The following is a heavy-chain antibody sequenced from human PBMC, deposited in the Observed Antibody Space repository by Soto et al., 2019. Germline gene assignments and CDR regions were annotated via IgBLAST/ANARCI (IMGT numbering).Heavy chain of an antibody. V-gene: IGHV4-31*03. D-gene: IGHD3-10*01. CDR1: GDSISRNGYF. CDR3: ARGTMLRGPGYYYAMDV. Sequence: QVQLQESGPGLVKPSQTLSLTCSVSGDSISRNGYFWTWIRQHPGKGLEWIGYIYYDGRSYYTPSLKRRVIISVATSKNQFSLNLTAVTAADTAVYYCARGTMLRGPGYYYAMDVWGQGTTVTVSS. CDR2: IYYDGRS. J-gene: IGHJ6*02.